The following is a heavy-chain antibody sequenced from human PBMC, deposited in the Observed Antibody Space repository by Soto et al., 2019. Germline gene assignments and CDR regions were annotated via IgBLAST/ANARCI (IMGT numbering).Heavy chain of an antibody. J-gene: IGHJ6*02. CDR2: INHSGST. V-gene: IGHV4-34*01. D-gene: IGHD1-26*01. CDR1: SGSFSGYY. Sequence: PSWTLAITCAVYSGSFSGYYWSWIRQPPGKGLEWIGEINHSGSTNYNPSLKSRVTISVDTSKNQFSLKLSSVTAADTAVYYCARGEEGATTDDYYYGMDVWGQGTTVTVSS. CDR3: ARGEEGATTDDYYYGMDV.